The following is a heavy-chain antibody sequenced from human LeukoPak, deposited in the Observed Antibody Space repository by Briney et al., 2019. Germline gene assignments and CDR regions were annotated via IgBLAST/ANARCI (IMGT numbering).Heavy chain of an antibody. D-gene: IGHD6-6*01. CDR1: GFTFSSYA. V-gene: IGHV3-23*01. CDR3: AKDCSSSSGIFDY. J-gene: IGHJ4*02. CDR2: ISGSGGST. Sequence: GGSLRLSCAASGFTFSSYAMSWVRQAPGKGLEWVSIISGSGGSTYYADSVKGRFTISRDNSKNTLYLQMSSLRAEDTAVYYCAKDCSSSSGIFDYWGQGTLVTVSS.